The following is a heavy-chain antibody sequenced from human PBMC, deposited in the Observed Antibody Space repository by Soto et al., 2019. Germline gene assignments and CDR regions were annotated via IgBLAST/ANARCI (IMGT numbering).Heavy chain of an antibody. Sequence: GGSLRLSCAASGFTFSSYWMHWVRQAPGKGLVWVSRINSDGSSTSYADSVKGRFTISRDNAKNTLYLQMNSLRAEDTAVYYCARGGYYDSSGFYNLGGYYYYGMDVWGQGTTVTVSS. CDR2: INSDGSST. J-gene: IGHJ6*02. CDR1: GFTFSSYW. CDR3: ARGGYYDSSGFYNLGGYYYYGMDV. V-gene: IGHV3-74*01. D-gene: IGHD3-22*01.